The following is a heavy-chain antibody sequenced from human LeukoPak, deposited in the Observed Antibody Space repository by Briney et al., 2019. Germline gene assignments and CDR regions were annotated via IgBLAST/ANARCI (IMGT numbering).Heavy chain of an antibody. Sequence: GGSLRLSCAASGFTFSGYPIHWVRQAPGKGLEWVATVSGSGDRMYHADSVKGRFTISRDNSKNTIYLQMNSLRAEDTALYYCAKAAAAPGFDFWGQGTLVTVSS. CDR3: AKAAAAPGFDF. J-gene: IGHJ4*02. V-gene: IGHV3-23*01. CDR1: GFTFSGYP. CDR2: VSGSGDRM. D-gene: IGHD6-13*01.